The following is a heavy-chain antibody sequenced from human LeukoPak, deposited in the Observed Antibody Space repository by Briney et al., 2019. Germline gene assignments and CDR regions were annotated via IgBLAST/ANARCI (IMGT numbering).Heavy chain of an antibody. J-gene: IGHJ4*02. CDR1: GFTFSSYS. CDR3: AKVTTVTPGY. CDR2: ISSSSSYR. V-gene: IGHV3-21*04. D-gene: IGHD4-17*01. Sequence: GGSLRLSCAASGFTFSSYSMNWVRQAPGKGLEWVSSISSSSSYRYYGDSVKGRFTISRDNSKNTLYPQMNSLRAEDTAVYYCAKVTTVTPGYWGQGTLVTVSS.